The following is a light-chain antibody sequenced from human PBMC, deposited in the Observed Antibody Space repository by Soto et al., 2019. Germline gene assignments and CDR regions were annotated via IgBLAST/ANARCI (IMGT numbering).Light chain of an antibody. Sequence: QSALTQPASVSGSPGQSITISCTGTSSDVGGYNYVSWYQHHPGKVPRLMIYEVNNRPSGVSNRFSASKSGNTASLTISGLQAEDEADYYCSSYASSSSHVVFGGGTKLTVL. V-gene: IGLV2-14*01. CDR1: SSDVGGYNY. CDR2: EVN. CDR3: SSYASSSSHVV. J-gene: IGLJ2*01.